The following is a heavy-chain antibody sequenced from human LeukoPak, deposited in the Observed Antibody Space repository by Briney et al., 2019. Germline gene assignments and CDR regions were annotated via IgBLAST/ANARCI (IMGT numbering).Heavy chain of an antibody. CDR2: IYYSGST. V-gene: IGHV4-39*01. CDR3: ARRTYSNSAGFDP. Sequence: SETLSLTCTVSGGSISSSSYYWGWIRQPPGKGLEWIGSIYYSGSTYYNPSLKSRVTISVDTSKNQFSLKLSSVTAADTAVYYCARRTYSNSAGFDPWGQGTLITVSS. J-gene: IGHJ5*02. CDR1: GGSISSSSYY. D-gene: IGHD4-11*01.